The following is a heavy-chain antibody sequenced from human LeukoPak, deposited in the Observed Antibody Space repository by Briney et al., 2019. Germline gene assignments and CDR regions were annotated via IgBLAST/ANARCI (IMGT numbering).Heavy chain of an antibody. J-gene: IGHJ6*02. D-gene: IGHD4-23*01. CDR3: ARDYTHTVVTIRLYYYYGMDV. CDR2: ISSSSSYI. CDR1: GFTFSSYS. Sequence: GGSLRLSCAASGFTFSSYSMNWVRQAPGKGLEWVSSISSSSSYIYYADSVKGRFTISRDNAKNSLYLQMNSLRAEDTAVYYCARDYTHTVVTIRLYYYYGMDVWGQGTTVTVSS. V-gene: IGHV3-21*01.